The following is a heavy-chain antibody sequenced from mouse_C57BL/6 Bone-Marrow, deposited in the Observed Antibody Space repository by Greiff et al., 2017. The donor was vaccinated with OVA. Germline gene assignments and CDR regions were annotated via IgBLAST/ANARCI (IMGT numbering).Heavy chain of an antibody. J-gene: IGHJ3*01. D-gene: IGHD1-1*01. CDR1: GFTFSSYA. Sequence: EVQGVESGGGLVKPGGSLKLSCAASGFTFSSYAMSWVRQTPEQRLEWVATISDGGSYTYYPDNVKGRFTISRDNAKNNLYLQMSHLKSEDTAMYYCARGNYGSRQAWFAYWGQGTLVTVSA. CDR3: ARGNYGSRQAWFAY. V-gene: IGHV5-4*01. CDR2: ISDGGSYT.